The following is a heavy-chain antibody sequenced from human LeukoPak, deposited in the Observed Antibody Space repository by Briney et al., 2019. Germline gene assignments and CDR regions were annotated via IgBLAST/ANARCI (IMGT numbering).Heavy chain of an antibody. CDR2: ISGSGGST. V-gene: IGHV3-23*01. CDR3: AKALGIAVVPVDY. CDR1: GFTFSSYA. Sequence: GGSQRLSCAASGFTFSSYAMSWVRQAPGKGQEWVSAISGSGGSTYYADSVKGRFTISRDNSKNTLYLQMNSLRAEDTAVYYCAKALGIAVVPVDYWGQGTLVTVSS. D-gene: IGHD2-2*01. J-gene: IGHJ4*02.